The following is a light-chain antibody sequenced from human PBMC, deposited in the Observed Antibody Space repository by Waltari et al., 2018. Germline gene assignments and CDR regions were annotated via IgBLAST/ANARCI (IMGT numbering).Light chain of an antibody. CDR1: SSNIGGNP. Sequence: QSVLTQPPSASGTPGQRVTISCSGSSSNIGGNPVSWYQQLPRTAPKLLIYDNNQRPSGVPERFSGSKSDTSASLAISGLQSEDEADYYCATWDDSLNGYVVFGGGTKLTVL. CDR2: DNN. V-gene: IGLV1-44*01. CDR3: ATWDDSLNGYVV. J-gene: IGLJ2*01.